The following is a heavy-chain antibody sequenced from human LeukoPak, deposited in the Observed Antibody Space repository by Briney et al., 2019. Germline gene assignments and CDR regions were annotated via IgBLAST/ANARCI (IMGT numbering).Heavy chain of an antibody. D-gene: IGHD6-13*01. CDR1: GGSFSGYY. J-gene: IGHJ1*01. Sequence: SETLSLTCAVYGGSFSGYYWSWIRQPPGKGLEWIGEINHSGSTDYNPSLKSRVTISVDTSKNQFSLKLSSVTAADTAVYYCARAGIAAAGTMRGVKYFQHWGQGTLVTVSS. CDR2: INHSGST. CDR3: ARAGIAAAGTMRGVKYFQH. V-gene: IGHV4-34*01.